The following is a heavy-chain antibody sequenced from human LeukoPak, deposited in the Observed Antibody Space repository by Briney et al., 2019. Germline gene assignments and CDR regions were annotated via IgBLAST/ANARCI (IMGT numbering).Heavy chain of an antibody. CDR1: GFTFSSYA. D-gene: IGHD5-18*01. J-gene: IGHJ3*02. CDR3: AKVIDSYGQGDI. Sequence: GESLRLSCTASGFTFSSYAMTWVRQAPGKGLEWVSGISISGASTYYADSVKGRFTISRDNSENTLYLQMNSLRAEDTAVYYCAKVIDSYGQGDIWGQGTMVTVSS. CDR2: ISISGAST. V-gene: IGHV3-23*01.